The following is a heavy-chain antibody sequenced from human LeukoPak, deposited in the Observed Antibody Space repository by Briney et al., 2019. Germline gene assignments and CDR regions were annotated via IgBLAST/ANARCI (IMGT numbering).Heavy chain of an antibody. J-gene: IGHJ2*01. D-gene: IGHD6-13*01. CDR3: ASTVGYSSSWYGTASWYFDL. V-gene: IGHV4-59*08. CDR1: GGSISSYY. CDR2: IYYSGST. Sequence: SETLSLTCTVSGGSISSYYWSWIRQPPGKGLEWIGYIYYSGSTNYNPSLKSRGTISVDTSKNQFSLKLSSVTAADTAVYYCASTVGYSSSWYGTASWYFDLWGRGTLVTVSS.